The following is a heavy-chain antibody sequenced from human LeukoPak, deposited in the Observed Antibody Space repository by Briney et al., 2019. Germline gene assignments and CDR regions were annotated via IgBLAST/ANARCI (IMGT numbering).Heavy chain of an antibody. Sequence: PSETLSLTCTVSGGSISSYYWSWIRQPSGKGLEWIGYIYYSGSTNYNPSLKSRVTISVDTSKNQFSLKLSSVTAADTAVYYCARSGGITMVRGLVHGMDVWGQGTTVTVSS. CDR2: IYYSGST. J-gene: IGHJ6*02. V-gene: IGHV4-59*08. CDR1: GGSISSYY. CDR3: ARSGGITMVRGLVHGMDV. D-gene: IGHD3-10*01.